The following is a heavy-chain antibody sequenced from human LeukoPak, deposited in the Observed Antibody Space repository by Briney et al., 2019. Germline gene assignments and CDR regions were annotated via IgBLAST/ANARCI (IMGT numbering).Heavy chain of an antibody. V-gene: IGHV3-30*18. CDR3: AKWATNYDYVWGSPFDY. CDR2: ISYDGSNK. J-gene: IGHJ4*02. Sequence: GRSLRLSCAASGFTFSSYGMHWVRQAPGKGLEWVAVISYDGSNKYYADSVKGRFTISRDNSKNTLYLQMNSLRAEDTAVYYCAKWATNYDYVWGSPFDYWGQGTLVTVSS. D-gene: IGHD3-16*01. CDR1: GFTFSSYG.